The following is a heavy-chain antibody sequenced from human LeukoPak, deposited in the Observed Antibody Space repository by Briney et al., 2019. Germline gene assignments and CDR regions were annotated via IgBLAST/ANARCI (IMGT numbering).Heavy chain of an antibody. V-gene: IGHV3-21*01. CDR3: ARTKWQLPWA. D-gene: IGHD1-26*01. Sequence: GGSLRLSCAASGFTFSSYSMNWVRQAPGKWLEWVSSISSSSSYIYYADSVKGRFTISRDNAKNSLYLQMNSLRADDTAIYYCARTKWQLPWAWGQGTLVTVSS. CDR2: ISSSSSYI. CDR1: GFTFSSYS. J-gene: IGHJ1*01.